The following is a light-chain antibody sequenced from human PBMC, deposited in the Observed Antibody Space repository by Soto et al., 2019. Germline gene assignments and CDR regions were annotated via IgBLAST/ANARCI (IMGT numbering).Light chain of an antibody. CDR3: SSYTSSSTPLVV. CDR2: EVS. Sequence: QSTLTQPASVSGSPGQSITISYTGTSSDVGGYNYVSWYQQHPGKAPKLMIYEVSNRPSGVSNRFSGSKSGNTASLTISGLQAEDEADYYCSSYTSSSTPLVVFGGGTKLTVL. CDR1: SSDVGGYNY. J-gene: IGLJ2*01. V-gene: IGLV2-14*01.